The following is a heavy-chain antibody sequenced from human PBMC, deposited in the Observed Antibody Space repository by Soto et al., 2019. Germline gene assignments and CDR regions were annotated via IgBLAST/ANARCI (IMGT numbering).Heavy chain of an antibody. CDR3: ANLVSTPRNFDY. CDR1: GFTFSSYG. Sequence: GGSLRLSCAASGFTFSSYGMHWVRQAPGKGLEWVAVISYDGSNKYYADSVKGRFTISRDNSKNTLYLQMNSLRAEDTSVYYCANLVSTPRNFDYWGQGTLVTVSS. V-gene: IGHV3-30*18. CDR2: ISYDGSNK. D-gene: IGHD2-2*01. J-gene: IGHJ4*02.